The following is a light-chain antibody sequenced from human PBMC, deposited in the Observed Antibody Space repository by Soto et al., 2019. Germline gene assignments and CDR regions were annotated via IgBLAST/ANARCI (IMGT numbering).Light chain of an antibody. CDR3: QQYGSSPET. CDR1: QSVSSSY. J-gene: IGKJ1*01. CDR2: GAS. Sequence: EIVLTQSPGTLSLSPGERATLSCRASQSVSSSYFAWYQQKPGQAPRLLIYGASSRATGIPDRFSGSGFGTAFTLTISRLEPEDFAVYYCQQYGSSPETFGQGAKVEIK. V-gene: IGKV3-20*01.